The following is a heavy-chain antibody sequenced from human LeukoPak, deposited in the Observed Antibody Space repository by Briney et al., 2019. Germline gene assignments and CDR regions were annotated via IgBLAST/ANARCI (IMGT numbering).Heavy chain of an antibody. CDR3: ARESSSSWYRAFDY. D-gene: IGHD6-13*01. CDR1: GGSISSYY. V-gene: IGHV4-4*07. Sequence: TSETLSLTCTVSGGSISSYYWSWIRQPAGKGLEWIGRIYTSGSTNYIPSLKSRVTMSVDTSKNQFSLKLSSVTAADTAVYYCARESSSSWYRAFDYWGQGTLVTVSS. J-gene: IGHJ4*02. CDR2: IYTSGST.